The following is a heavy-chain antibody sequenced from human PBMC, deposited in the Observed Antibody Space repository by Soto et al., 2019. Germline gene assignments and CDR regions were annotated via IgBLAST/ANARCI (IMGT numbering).Heavy chain of an antibody. D-gene: IGHD1-1*01. CDR3: AKATVPFYYFDS. CDR1: GFSFSNYA. V-gene: IGHV3-23*01. CDR2: ISGSGSGT. J-gene: IGHJ4*02. Sequence: VQLLDSGGGLVQPGGSLRLSCVTSGFSFSNYAMSWVRQAPGKGLEWVSTISGSGSGTYFADSVKGRFTISRDNSKNTLFLHMDTLRAEDTAVYYCAKATVPFYYFDSWGQGTLVTVSS.